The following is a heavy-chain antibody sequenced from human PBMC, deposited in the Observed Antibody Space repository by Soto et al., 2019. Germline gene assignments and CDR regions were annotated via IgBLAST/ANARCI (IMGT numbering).Heavy chain of an antibody. V-gene: IGHV3-23*01. Sequence: EVQLLESGGGLVQPGGSLRLSCAASGFTFSSYAMSCVRQAPGKGLEWVSAISGSGGSTYYADSVKGRFTISRDNYKNTLYLLMNSLRAEDTSVYYCAKAPVKYSYGSGWGYWGKGTLVTVSS. J-gene: IGHJ4*02. D-gene: IGHD5-18*01. CDR3: AKAPVKYSYGSGWGY. CDR1: GFTFSSYA. CDR2: ISGSGGST.